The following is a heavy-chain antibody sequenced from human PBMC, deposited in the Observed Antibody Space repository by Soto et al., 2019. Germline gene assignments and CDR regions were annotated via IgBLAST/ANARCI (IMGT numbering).Heavy chain of an antibody. D-gene: IGHD5-12*01. Sequence: EVQLVESGGGPAQFGGSLRLSCAASGFTFSNYWMHWVRQVPGKGLVWVSRIKGDETSTVYAASVKGRFTIFRDNVKNTLYLQKNSLRAEDTAVYYCARGVSGYYGFDYWGQGTLVTVSS. CDR2: IKGDETST. V-gene: IGHV3-74*01. CDR1: GFTFSNYW. J-gene: IGHJ4*02. CDR3: ARGVSGYYGFDY.